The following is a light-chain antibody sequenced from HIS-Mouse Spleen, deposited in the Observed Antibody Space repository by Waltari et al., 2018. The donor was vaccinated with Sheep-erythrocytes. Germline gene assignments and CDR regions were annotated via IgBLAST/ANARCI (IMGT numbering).Light chain of an antibody. V-gene: IGLV3-19*01. CDR3: NSRDSSGKV. CDR1: SLRSYY. CDR2: GKN. J-gene: IGLJ2*01. Sequence: SSELTQDPAVSVALGQTVRITCQGDSLRSYYASWYQQKQGQAPVLVIYGKNNRPSGIPDRFSGSSSGNTASLTITGAQAEDEADYYCNSRDSSGKVFGGGTKLTVL.